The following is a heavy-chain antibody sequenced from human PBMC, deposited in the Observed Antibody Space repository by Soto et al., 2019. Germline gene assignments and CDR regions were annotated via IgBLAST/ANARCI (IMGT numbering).Heavy chain of an antibody. D-gene: IGHD6-6*01. V-gene: IGHV3-30*18. Sequence: QVQLVESGGGVVQPGRSLRLSCAASGFSYGMHWVRQAPGKGLEWVAVISYDGSNKYYSDSVKGRFTISRDISKNTLYLQMNSLRPEDTAVYYCAKQRVMSSSSPFDYWGQGTLVTVSS. CDR2: ISYDGSNK. CDR1: GFSYG. J-gene: IGHJ4*02. CDR3: AKQRVMSSSSPFDY.